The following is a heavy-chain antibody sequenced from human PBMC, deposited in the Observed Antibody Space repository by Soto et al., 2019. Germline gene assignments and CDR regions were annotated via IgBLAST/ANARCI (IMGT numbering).Heavy chain of an antibody. CDR1: GYTFTSYA. D-gene: IGHD1-7*01. J-gene: IGHJ6*03. Sequence: ASVKVSCKASGYTFTSYAMHWVRQAPGQRLEWMGWINAGNGNTKYSQKFQGRVTITRDTSASTAYMELSSLRSEDTAVYYCARGFVNWNYFTYYYYVDGRGKGTTVTVSS. V-gene: IGHV1-3*01. CDR3: ARGFVNWNYFTYYYYVDG. CDR2: INAGNGNT.